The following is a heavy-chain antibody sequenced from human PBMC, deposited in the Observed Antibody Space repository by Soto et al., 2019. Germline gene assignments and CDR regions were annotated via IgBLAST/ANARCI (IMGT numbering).Heavy chain of an antibody. D-gene: IGHD4-17*01. V-gene: IGHV1-18*01. Sequence: QVQLVQSGAEVKKPGASVKVSCKASGYTFTSYGISWVRQAPGQGLEWMGWISAYNGNTNYAQKFQGRVTITADESTSTAYMELSSLRSEDTAVYYCARDDYGDFYGMDVWGQGTTVTVSS. CDR2: ISAYNGNT. CDR1: GYTFTSYG. CDR3: ARDDYGDFYGMDV. J-gene: IGHJ6*02.